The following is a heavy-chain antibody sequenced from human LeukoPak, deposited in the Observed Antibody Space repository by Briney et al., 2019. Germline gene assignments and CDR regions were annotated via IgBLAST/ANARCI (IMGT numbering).Heavy chain of an antibody. CDR1: GGSISSSSFF. CDR3: AKLTCSSTFCPLDY. J-gene: IGHJ4*02. Sequence: PSETLSFTCTVSGGSISSSSFFWAWIRQPPGKGLEWIGTVSYSGTTYYSPSLKSRVTISVDTSKNQFSLRLTSVTAADTALYYCAKLTCSSTFCPLDYWGQGTLVTVSS. CDR2: VSYSGTT. V-gene: IGHV4-39*01. D-gene: IGHD2-2*01.